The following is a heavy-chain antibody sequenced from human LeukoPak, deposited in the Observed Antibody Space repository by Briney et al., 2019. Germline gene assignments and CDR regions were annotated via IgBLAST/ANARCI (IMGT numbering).Heavy chain of an antibody. V-gene: IGHV4-39*07. CDR3: ARVEEGYGSGRRENYYYYYMDV. CDR1: GGSISSTSYY. J-gene: IGHJ6*03. D-gene: IGHD3-10*01. CDR2: MYYSEST. Sequence: SETLSLTCTVSGGSISSTSYYWGWIRQPPGKGLEWIGNMYYSESTYYNPSLKSRVTISVDTSKNQFSLKLSSVTAADTAVYYCARVEEGYGSGRRENYYYYYMDVWGKGTTVTISS.